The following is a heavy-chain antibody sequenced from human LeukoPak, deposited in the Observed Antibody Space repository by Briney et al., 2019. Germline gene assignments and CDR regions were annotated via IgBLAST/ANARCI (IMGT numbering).Heavy chain of an antibody. CDR3: ASTIFGVVTHDAFDI. Sequence: PGGSLRLSCAASGFTFSDYNMHWVRQAPGKGLEWVSYISSSSSYTNYADSVKGRFTISRDNAKNSLYLQMNSLRAEDTAVYYCASTIFGVVTHDAFDIWGQGTMVTVSS. V-gene: IGHV3-11*06. CDR1: GFTFSDYN. CDR2: ISSSSSYT. D-gene: IGHD3-3*01. J-gene: IGHJ3*02.